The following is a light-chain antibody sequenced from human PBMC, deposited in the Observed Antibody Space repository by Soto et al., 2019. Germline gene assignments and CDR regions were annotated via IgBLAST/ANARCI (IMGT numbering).Light chain of an antibody. CDR3: QHYNSYSEA. CDR2: KAS. CDR1: QSISSW. J-gene: IGKJ1*01. Sequence: DIQITQSPSTLSASVGDRVTITCRASQSISSWVAWYQQKPGKGPKLLIYKASHLESGVPSRFSGSGSGTEFTLTISSLQPDDFATYYCQHYNSYSEAFGQGTKVDI. V-gene: IGKV1-5*03.